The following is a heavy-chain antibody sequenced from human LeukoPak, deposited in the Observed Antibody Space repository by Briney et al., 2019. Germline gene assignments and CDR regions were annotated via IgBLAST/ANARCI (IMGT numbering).Heavy chain of an antibody. Sequence: PSETLSLTCAVSGYSITGGYYWGWIRQPPGKGLEWIGSIYHSGSTYYNPSLKSRVTISVDTSKKQFYLRLTSVTAADTAVYYCAPHRYSSGCPSEGWGQGTLVTVSS. J-gene: IGHJ4*02. CDR3: APHRYSSGCPSEG. CDR2: IYHSGST. V-gene: IGHV4-38-2*01. CDR1: GYSITGGYY. D-gene: IGHD6-19*01.